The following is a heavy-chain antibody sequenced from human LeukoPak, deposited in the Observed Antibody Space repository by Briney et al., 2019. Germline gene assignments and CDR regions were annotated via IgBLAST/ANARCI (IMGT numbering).Heavy chain of an antibody. CDR1: GFTVSGQY. CDR3: ARDNYSSGYYYGP. D-gene: IGHD3-22*01. CDR2: IYSGDST. J-gene: IGHJ5*02. V-gene: IGHV3-66*01. Sequence: PGGSLRLSCVASGFTVSGQYMTWVRQAPGKGLEWISTIYSGDSTFYADSVKGRFTISRDNFKNTLYLQMNRLRAEDTAVYYCARDNYSSGYYYGPWGQGTLVTVSS.